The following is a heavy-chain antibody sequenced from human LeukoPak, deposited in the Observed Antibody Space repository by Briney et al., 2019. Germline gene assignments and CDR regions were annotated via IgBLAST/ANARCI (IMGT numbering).Heavy chain of an antibody. V-gene: IGHV3-7*01. CDR2: IKQDGSEK. Sequence: PGGSLRLSCLASGFTFSSYWMSWVRQAPGKGLEWVANIKQDGSEKYYVDSVKGRFTISRDNAKNSLYLQMNSLRAEDTAVYYCASWSRDGYNRLDYWGQGTLVTVSS. D-gene: IGHD5-24*01. J-gene: IGHJ4*02. CDR3: ASWSRDGYNRLDY. CDR1: GFTFSSYW.